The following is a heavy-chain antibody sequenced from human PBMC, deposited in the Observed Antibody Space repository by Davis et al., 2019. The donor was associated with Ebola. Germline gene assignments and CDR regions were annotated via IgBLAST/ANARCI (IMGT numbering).Heavy chain of an antibody. CDR1: GFTFSSYW. V-gene: IGHV3-7*01. Sequence: GESLKISCAASGFTFSSYWMSWVRQAPGKGLEWVANIKQDGSEKYYVDSVEGRFTISRDNAKNSLYLQMNSLRAEDTAVYYCARVVPGADYGDYLDYWGQGTLVTVSS. CDR3: ARVVPGADYGDYLDY. J-gene: IGHJ4*02. CDR2: IKQDGSEK. D-gene: IGHD4-17*01.